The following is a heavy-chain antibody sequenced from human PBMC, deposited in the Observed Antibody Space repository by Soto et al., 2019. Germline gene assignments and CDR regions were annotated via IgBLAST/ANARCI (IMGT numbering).Heavy chain of an antibody. J-gene: IGHJ5*02. CDR3: ARAKWGHYDILTGYQRGNWFDP. D-gene: IGHD3-9*01. CDR2: INYSGST. V-gene: IGHV4-59*01. CDR1: GGSISSYY. Sequence: PSETLSLTCTVSGGSISSYYWSWIRQPPGKGLEWIGYINYSGSTNYNPSLKGRVTISVDTSKNQFSLKLSSVTAADTAVYYCARAKWGHYDILTGYQRGNWFDPWGQGTLVTVSS.